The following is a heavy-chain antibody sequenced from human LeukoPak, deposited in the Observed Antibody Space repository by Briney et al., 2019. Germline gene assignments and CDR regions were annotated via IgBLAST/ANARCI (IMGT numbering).Heavy chain of an antibody. D-gene: IGHD5-18*01. Sequence: PGGSLRLSCAASGFTFSSYGMHWVRQAPGKGLEGVAVISYDGSNKDYADSVKGRFTISRDNSKNTLYLQMNSLRAEDTAVYYCAKVATVMVYGAFDIWGQGTMVTVSS. CDR2: ISYDGSNK. CDR1: GFTFSSYG. J-gene: IGHJ3*02. V-gene: IGHV3-30*18. CDR3: AKVATVMVYGAFDI.